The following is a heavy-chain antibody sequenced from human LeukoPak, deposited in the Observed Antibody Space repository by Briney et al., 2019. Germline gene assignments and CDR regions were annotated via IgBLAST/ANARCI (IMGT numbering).Heavy chain of an antibody. CDR2: IYTSGST. CDR3: AAMTTVTTLGLDV. J-gene: IGHJ6*04. V-gene: IGHV4-61*02. D-gene: IGHD4-11*01. Sequence: SETLSLTCTVSGGSISSGSYYWSWIRQPAGKGLEWIGRIYTSGSTNYNPSLKGRVTISVDTSKNQFSLKLSSVTAADTAVYYCAAMTTVTTLGLDVWGKGTTVTVSS. CDR1: GGSISSGSYY.